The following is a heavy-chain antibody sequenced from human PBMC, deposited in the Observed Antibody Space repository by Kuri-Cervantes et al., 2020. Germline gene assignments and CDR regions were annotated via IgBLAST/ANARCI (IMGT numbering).Heavy chain of an antibody. D-gene: IGHD4-17*01. CDR1: GYTFTGYY. Sequence: ASVKVFCKASGYTFTGYYMQRVRQDPGQGLEWMGWINPNSGGTNYAQKFQGRVTMTRDPSISTAYMELSRLRSDDTAVYYCARDQTANYGDYVGEDAFDIWCQGTMVTVSS. V-gene: IGHV1-2*02. CDR2: INPNSGGT. J-gene: IGHJ3*02. CDR3: ARDQTANYGDYVGEDAFDI.